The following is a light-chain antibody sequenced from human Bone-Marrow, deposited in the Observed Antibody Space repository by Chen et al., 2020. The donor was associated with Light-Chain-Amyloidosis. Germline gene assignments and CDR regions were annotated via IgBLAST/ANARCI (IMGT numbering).Light chain of an antibody. J-gene: IGLJ2*01. V-gene: IGLV3-25*03. CDR3: QSADSSGTYEGI. CDR2: RDA. CDR1: DLPTKY. Sequence: SYDLTHPPSVSVSPGQPARITCSGDDLPTKYAYWYQQKPGQAPVLVIHRDAERPSGISERFSVSSSGTTATLTISGVQAEDEADYHCQSADSSGTYEGIFGGGTKLTVL.